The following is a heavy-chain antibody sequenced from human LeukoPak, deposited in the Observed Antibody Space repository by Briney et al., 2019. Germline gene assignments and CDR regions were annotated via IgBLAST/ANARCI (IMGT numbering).Heavy chain of an antibody. CDR1: GGSISSSSYY. V-gene: IGHV4-39*07. D-gene: IGHD6-6*01. CDR2: IYYSGST. Sequence: SETLSLTCTVSGGSISSSSYYWGWIRQPPGKGLEWIGSIYYSGSTNYNPSLKSRVTISVDTSKNQFSLKLSSVTAADTAVYYCARLERYGGSSSSSYYYYGMDVWGQGTTVTVSS. CDR3: ARLERYGGSSSSSYYYYGMDV. J-gene: IGHJ6*02.